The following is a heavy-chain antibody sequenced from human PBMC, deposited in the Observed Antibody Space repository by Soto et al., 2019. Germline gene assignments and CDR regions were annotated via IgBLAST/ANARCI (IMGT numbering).Heavy chain of an antibody. V-gene: IGHV1-46*01. J-gene: IGHJ4*02. CDR3: ARGARVMATISRLYYFDY. D-gene: IGHD2-21*01. CDR2: INPSGGST. CDR1: GYTFTSYY. Sequence: QVQLVQSGAEVKKPGASVKVSCKASGYTFTSYYMHWVRHAPGQGLEWMGIINPSGGSTSYAQKFQGRVTMTRDTSTSTVYMELSSLRSEDTAVYYCARGARVMATISRLYYFDYWGQGTLVTVSS.